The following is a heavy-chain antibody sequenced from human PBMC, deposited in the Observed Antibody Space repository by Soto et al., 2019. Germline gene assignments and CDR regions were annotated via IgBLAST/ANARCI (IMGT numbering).Heavy chain of an antibody. J-gene: IGHJ4*02. V-gene: IGHV2-5*02. CDR1: GFSLRNSGVG. CDR3: AHLTSGGFYFDY. Sequence: QITLKESGPTLVKPTQTLTLTCTFSGFSLRNSGVGVGWIRQPPGKALEWLALIYWDDDKRDSPSLKSGLTITKDTSKNQVVLTMTNMDPVDTATYYCAHLTSGGFYFDYWGQGTLVTVSS. CDR2: IYWDDDK. D-gene: IGHD4-17*01.